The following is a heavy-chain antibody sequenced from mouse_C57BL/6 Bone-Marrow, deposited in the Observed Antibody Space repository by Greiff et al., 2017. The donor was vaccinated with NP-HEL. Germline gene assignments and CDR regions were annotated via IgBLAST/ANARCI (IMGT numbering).Heavy chain of an antibody. CDR2: IRSKSNNYAT. CDR1: GFSFNTYA. V-gene: IGHV10-1*01. J-gene: IGHJ2*01. CDR3: VRQEELGDYFDY. Sequence: EVKLMESGGGLVQPKGSLKLSCAASGFSFNTYAMNWVRQAPGKGLEWVARIRSKSNNYATYYADSVKDRFTISRDDSESMLYLQMNNLKTEDTAMYYCVRQEELGDYFDYWGQGTTLTVSS. D-gene: IGHD4-1*01.